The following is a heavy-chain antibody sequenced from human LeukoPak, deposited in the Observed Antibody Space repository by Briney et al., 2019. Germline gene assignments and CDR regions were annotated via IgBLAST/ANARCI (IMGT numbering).Heavy chain of an antibody. CDR1: GFTFSNYA. V-gene: IGHV3-64D*06. J-gene: IGHJ4*02. CDR3: VKAAGSWYGYFDY. CDR2: VSNNGGNT. D-gene: IGHD6-13*01. Sequence: GGSLRLSCSASGFTFSNYALHWVRQAPGRGLEYVSTVSNNGGNTNYADSVKGRFTISRDNSKNTLYLQMSSLRAEDTAIYYCVKAAGSWYGYFDYWGQGTPVSVSS.